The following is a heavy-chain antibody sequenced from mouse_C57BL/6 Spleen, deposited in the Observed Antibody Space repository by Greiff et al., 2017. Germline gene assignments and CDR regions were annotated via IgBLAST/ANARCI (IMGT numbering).Heavy chain of an antibody. V-gene: IGHV1-53*01. Sequence: QVQLQQPGTDLVKPGASVKLSCAASGYTFTSYWMHWVKQRPGQGLEWIGNINPSNGGTNYNEKFKSKTTLTVDKSSSTAYMQRSSLTSEDSAVYYCARQGSYYGPFYYYAMDDWGQGTSVTVSS. J-gene: IGHJ4*01. CDR3: ARQGSYYGPFYYYAMDD. CDR1: GYTFTSYW. CDR2: INPSNGGT. D-gene: IGHD1-1*01.